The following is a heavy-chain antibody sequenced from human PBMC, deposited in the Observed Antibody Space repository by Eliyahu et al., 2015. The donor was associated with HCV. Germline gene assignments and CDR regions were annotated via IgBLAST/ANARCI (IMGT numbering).Heavy chain of an antibody. Sequence: QVQLVQSGAEVKKPGASVKVSCKASGYTFTNYAMHWVRQAPGQRLEWMGWVPAGNGKTGYSQKFQGRVTITSDTSATTAYMELSSLRSEDTAVYYCARLFGALPGGVPPNSFDIWGQGTMVTVSS. V-gene: IGHV1-3*01. D-gene: IGHD2-2*01. J-gene: IGHJ3*02. CDR2: VPAGNGKT. CDR1: GYTFTNYA. CDR3: ARLFGALPGGVPPNSFDI.